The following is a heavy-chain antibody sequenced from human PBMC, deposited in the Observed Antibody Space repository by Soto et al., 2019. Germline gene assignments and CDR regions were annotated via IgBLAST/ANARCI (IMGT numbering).Heavy chain of an antibody. CDR1: GFTFSSYS. CDR2: MSYDGNSK. J-gene: IGHJ4*02. CDR3: ARGRTARDHEDFDL. Sequence: QVQLVESGGGVVQPGRSLRISCAASGFTFSSYSMHWVRQAPGKGLEWVAAMSYDGNSKYFADSVKGRFTISRDNSKKTLSLQMNSLRAEDSAVYYCARGRTARDHEDFDLWGQGTLVTVSS. D-gene: IGHD2-21*01. V-gene: IGHV3-30-3*01.